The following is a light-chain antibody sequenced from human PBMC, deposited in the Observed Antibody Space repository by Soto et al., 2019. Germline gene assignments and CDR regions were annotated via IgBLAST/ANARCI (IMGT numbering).Light chain of an antibody. V-gene: IGLV2-14*01. CDR1: NSDVGLYDF. CDR2: EVS. CDR3: ISYTSDDGRYV. Sequence: ITIYCTGSNSDVGLYDFVSCYQNHTGRAPKLIVSEVSHRPSGISSRFSGSKAGNTASLTISGLQYEEEADYYCISYTSDDGRYVFGTGTKVTV. J-gene: IGLJ1*01.